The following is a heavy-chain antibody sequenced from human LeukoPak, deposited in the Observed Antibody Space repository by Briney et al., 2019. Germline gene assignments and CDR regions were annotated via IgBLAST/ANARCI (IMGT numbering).Heavy chain of an antibody. V-gene: IGHV1-18*04. CDR1: GYTFTNYG. J-gene: IGHJ4*02. D-gene: IGHD3-3*01. CDR3: ARDRYEFTY. CDR2: ISAYNGNT. Sequence: GASVKVSCKASGYTFTNYGINWVRQAPGQGLEWMGWISAYNGNTNYAQKVQGRVTMTIDTSTNTAYMELRSLRPDDTAVYYCARDRYEFTYWGQGTLVTVSS.